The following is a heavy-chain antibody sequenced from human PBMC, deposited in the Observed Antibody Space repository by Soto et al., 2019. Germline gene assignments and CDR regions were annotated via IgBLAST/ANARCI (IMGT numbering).Heavy chain of an antibody. V-gene: IGHV1-8*01. Sequence: QVQLAQSGAEVKKPGASVKVSCKASGYTFTSYDINWVRQATGQGLEWMGRMNPNSGDTGLEQKLQGRITMTRNTSIPTAYMELSSLRSEDTAVYYCARDGSKIDGYGVQLGYWGHGTVVTVSS. CDR3: ARDGSKIDGYGVQLGY. CDR2: MNPNSGDT. D-gene: IGHD4-17*01. CDR1: GYTFTSYD. J-gene: IGHJ4*01.